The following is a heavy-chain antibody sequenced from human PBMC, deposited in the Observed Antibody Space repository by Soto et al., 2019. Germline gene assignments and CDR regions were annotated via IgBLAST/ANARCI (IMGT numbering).Heavy chain of an antibody. CDR2: XXPXXGXT. D-gene: IGHD6-6*01. J-gene: IGHJ6*02. Sequence: ASVKVSCKASGYTFTGYYMHWVRQAPGQGLEWXGWXXPXXGXTXXXQXXXGRVTMTRDTSITTAYMELSRLRSDDTAVYYCARSISGGYYYGMDVWGQGTTVTVSS. CDR3: ARSISGGYYYGMDV. V-gene: IGHV1-2*02. CDR1: GYTFTGYY.